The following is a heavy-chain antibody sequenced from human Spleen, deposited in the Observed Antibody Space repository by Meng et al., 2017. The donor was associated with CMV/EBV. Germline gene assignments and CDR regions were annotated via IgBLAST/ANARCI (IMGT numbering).Heavy chain of an antibody. CDR1: GFSLSTSGRR. Sequence: SGPTLVKPTQTLTLTYTFSGFSLSTSGRRVSWIRQPPGKALEWLARIDWDDDKFFSTSLRTRLTISKDTSKNQVVLTMTNMAPVDTATSYCARSASDNYFYGMDVWGQGTTVTVSS. CDR2: IDWDDDK. V-gene: IGHV2-70D*14. J-gene: IGHJ6*02. CDR3: ARSASDNYFYGMDV.